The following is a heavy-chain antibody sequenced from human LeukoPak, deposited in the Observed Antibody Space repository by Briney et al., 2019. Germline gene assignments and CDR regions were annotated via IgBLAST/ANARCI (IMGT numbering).Heavy chain of an antibody. CDR3: AKEYVRKEIVVTAIVYDY. V-gene: IGHV3-21*04. CDR2: ISSSSSYI. D-gene: IGHD2-21*02. J-gene: IGHJ4*02. Sequence: GGSLRLSCAASGFTFSSYSMNWVRQAPGKGLEWVSSISSSSSYIYYADSVKGRFTISRDNSKNTLYLQMNSLRAEDTAVYYCAKEYVRKEIVVTAIVYDYWGQGTLVTVSS. CDR1: GFTFSSYS.